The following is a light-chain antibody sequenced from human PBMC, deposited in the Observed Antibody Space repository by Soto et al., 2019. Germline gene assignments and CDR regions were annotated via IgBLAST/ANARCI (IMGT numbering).Light chain of an antibody. Sequence: QAVVTQEPSLTVSPGGAVTLTCGSSTGAVTSGHYPYWFQQKPGQAPRTLIYDTTNKHSWTPARFSGSLLGGKAALTLSGAQPEDEAEYYCLLAYSGDEVFGGGTKVTVL. CDR1: TGAVTSGHY. CDR3: LLAYSGDEV. J-gene: IGLJ3*02. V-gene: IGLV7-46*01. CDR2: DTT.